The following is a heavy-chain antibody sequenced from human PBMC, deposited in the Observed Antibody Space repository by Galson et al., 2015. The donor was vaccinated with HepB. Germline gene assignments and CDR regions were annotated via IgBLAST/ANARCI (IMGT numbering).Heavy chain of an antibody. CDR3: ARDAVGQQPLDAFDI. D-gene: IGHD6-13*01. CDR2: IIPILGIA. J-gene: IGHJ3*02. Sequence: SVKVSCKASGGTFSSYTISWVRQAPGQGLEWMGRIIPILGIANYAQKFQGRVTITADKSTSTAYMELSSLRSEDTAVYYCARDAVGQQPLDAFDIWGQGTMVTVSS. CDR1: GGTFSSYT. V-gene: IGHV1-69*04.